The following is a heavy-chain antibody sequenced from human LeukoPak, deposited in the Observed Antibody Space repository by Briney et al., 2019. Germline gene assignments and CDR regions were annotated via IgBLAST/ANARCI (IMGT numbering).Heavy chain of an antibody. D-gene: IGHD1-26*01. V-gene: IGHV4-34*01. J-gene: IGHJ4*02. CDR3: ARQRGRVGARKYYFDY. Sequence: SETLSLTCAVYGGSFSGYYWSWIRQPPGKGLEWIGEINHSGSTNYNPSLKSRVTISVDTSKNQFSLKLSSVTAADTAVYYCARQRGRVGARKYYFDYWGQGTLVTVSS. CDR2: INHSGST. CDR1: GGSFSGYY.